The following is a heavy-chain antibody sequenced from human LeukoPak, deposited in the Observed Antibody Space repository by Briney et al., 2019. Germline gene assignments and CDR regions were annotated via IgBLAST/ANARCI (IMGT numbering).Heavy chain of an antibody. Sequence: SETLSLTCTVSGGSISSYYWSWIRQPPGKGLEWIGYIYYSGRTNYNPSLRSRVTISVDTSKNQFYLKLSSVTAADTAVYYCSRSDGYNTHYFDYWGQGTLVTVSS. D-gene: IGHD5-24*01. V-gene: IGHV4-59*08. CDR2: IYYSGRT. CDR1: GGSISSYY. CDR3: SRSDGYNTHYFDY. J-gene: IGHJ4*02.